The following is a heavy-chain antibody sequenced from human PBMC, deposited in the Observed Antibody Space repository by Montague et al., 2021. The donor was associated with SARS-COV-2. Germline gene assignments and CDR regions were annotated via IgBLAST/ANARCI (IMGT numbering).Heavy chain of an antibody. CDR2: RIST. CDR3: ARDLYYDSSGYSL. V-gene: IGHV3-74*01. Sequence: RISTSYADSVKVRFTISRDNAKNTLYLQMNSLRAEDTAVYYCARDLYYDSSGYSLWGQGTRVTGSS. J-gene: IGHJ4*02. D-gene: IGHD3-22*01.